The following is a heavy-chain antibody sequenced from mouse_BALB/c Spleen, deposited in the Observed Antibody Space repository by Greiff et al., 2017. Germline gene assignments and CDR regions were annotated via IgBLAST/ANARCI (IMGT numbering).Heavy chain of an antibody. CDR1: GYTFTNYW. Sequence: VQLQESGAELVRPGTSVKISCKASGYTFTNYWLGWVKQRPGHGLEWIGDIYPGGGYTNYNEKFKGKATLTADTSSSTAYMQLSSLTSEDSAVYFCARQAITTVGGYAMDYWGQGTSVTVSS. J-gene: IGHJ4*01. V-gene: IGHV1-63*02. D-gene: IGHD1-1*01. CDR2: IYPGGGYT. CDR3: ARQAITTVGGYAMDY.